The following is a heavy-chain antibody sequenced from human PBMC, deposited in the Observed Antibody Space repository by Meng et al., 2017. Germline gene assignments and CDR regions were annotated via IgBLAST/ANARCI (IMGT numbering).Heavy chain of an antibody. CDR2: ISGSGGST. Sequence: GESLKISCAASGFTFSSYAMSWVRQAPGKGLEWVSAISGSGGSTYYAGSVKGRFTISRDNSKNTLYLQMNSLRAEDTAVYYCAKGGVNYDILTGYYPLPFDYWGQGTLVTVSS. V-gene: IGHV3-23*01. CDR1: GFTFSSYA. J-gene: IGHJ4*02. D-gene: IGHD3-9*01. CDR3: AKGGVNYDILTGYYPLPFDY.